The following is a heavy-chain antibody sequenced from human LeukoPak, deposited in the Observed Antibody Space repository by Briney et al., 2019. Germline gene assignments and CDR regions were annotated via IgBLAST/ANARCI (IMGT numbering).Heavy chain of an antibody. V-gene: IGHV3-48*04. CDR1: GFTFSSYS. CDR2: ISSSSSTI. Sequence: QAGGSLRLPCAASGFTFSSYSMNWVRQAPGKGLEWVSYISSSSSTIYYADSVKGRFTISRDNAKNSLYLQMNSLRAEDTAVYYCARDIYYDSSGYYGSVYWGQGTLVTVSS. CDR3: ARDIYYDSSGYYGSVY. D-gene: IGHD3-22*01. J-gene: IGHJ4*02.